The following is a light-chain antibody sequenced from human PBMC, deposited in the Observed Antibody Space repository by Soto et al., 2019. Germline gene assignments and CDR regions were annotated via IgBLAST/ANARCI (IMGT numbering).Light chain of an antibody. Sequence: DFQMPQSPSTLSASVGDRVPITCRASQNIRSRLAWFQQKPGKAPKLLIYDASSLESGVPQRFSGSGSGTEFTLTISSLQPDDFTTYYCQQYYSYSPLTVGGGTKVDIK. CDR2: DAS. J-gene: IGKJ4*01. CDR3: QQYYSYSPLT. CDR1: QNIRSR. V-gene: IGKV1-5*01.